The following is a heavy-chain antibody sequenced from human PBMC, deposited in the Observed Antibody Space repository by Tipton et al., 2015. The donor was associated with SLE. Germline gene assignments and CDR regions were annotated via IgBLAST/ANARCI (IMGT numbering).Heavy chain of an antibody. CDR3: AKDRVVGATDY. J-gene: IGHJ4*02. V-gene: IGHV3-23*01. CDR1: GGSFSGYY. D-gene: IGHD1-26*01. Sequence: LSLTCAVYGGSFSGYYWSWIRQPPGKGLEWVSAISGSGGSTYYADSVKGRFTISRDNSKNTLYLQMNSLRAEDTAVYYCAKDRVVGATDYWGQGTLVTVSS. CDR2: ISGSGGST.